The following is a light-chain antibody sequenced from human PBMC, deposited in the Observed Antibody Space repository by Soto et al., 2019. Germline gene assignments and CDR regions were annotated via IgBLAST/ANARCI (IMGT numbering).Light chain of an antibody. CDR2: AAS. CDR1: QSIVTY. Sequence: NRMNQSPSSVSAYVGDRVTITCRASQSIVTYLNWYLQKPVKAPKLLIYAASNLQSGAPSRFSGSGSGTDFTLTISSLQPEDFATYFCQQSYSTPPWTFGHRSMVDFK. CDR3: QQSYSTPPWT. J-gene: IGKJ1*01. V-gene: IGKV1-39*01.